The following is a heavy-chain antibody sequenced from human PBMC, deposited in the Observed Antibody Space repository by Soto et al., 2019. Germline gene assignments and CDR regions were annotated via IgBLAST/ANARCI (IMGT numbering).Heavy chain of an antibody. CDR2: IWYDGSNK. CDR3: ARDGRETTVTTEPYYYGMDV. Sequence: GGSLRLSCAASGFTFSSYGMHWVRQAPGKGLEWVAVIWYDGSNKYYADSVKGRFTISRDNSKNTLYLQMNSLRAEDTAVYYCARDGRETTVTTEPYYYGMDVWGQGTTVTVSS. V-gene: IGHV3-33*01. CDR1: GFTFSSYG. D-gene: IGHD4-17*01. J-gene: IGHJ6*02.